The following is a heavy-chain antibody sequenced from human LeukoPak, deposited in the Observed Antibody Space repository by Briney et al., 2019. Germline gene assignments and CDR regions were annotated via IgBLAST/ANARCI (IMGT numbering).Heavy chain of an antibody. CDR3: ARDKTEQWLVPSFDY. V-gene: IGHV3-7*01. CDR2: IKQDGSEK. CDR1: RFTFISYW. D-gene: IGHD6-19*01. Sequence: GSLRLSCAASRFTFISYWMSWVRQAPGKGLEWVANIKQDGSEKYYVDSVKGRFTISRDNAKNSLYLQMNSLRAEDTAVYYCARDKTEQWLVPSFDYWGQGTLVTVSS. J-gene: IGHJ4*02.